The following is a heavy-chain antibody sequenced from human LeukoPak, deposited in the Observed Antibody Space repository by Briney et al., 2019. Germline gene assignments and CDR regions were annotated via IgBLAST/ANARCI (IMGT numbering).Heavy chain of an antibody. Sequence: GGSLRLSCAASGFTFSSYGMHWVRQAPGKGLEWVAVISYDGSNKYYADSVEGRFTISRDNSKNTLYLQMNSLRAEDTAVYYCAKNSYGYLPGHDYWGQGTLVTVSS. V-gene: IGHV3-30*18. D-gene: IGHD5-18*01. CDR2: ISYDGSNK. CDR3: AKNSYGYLPGHDY. CDR1: GFTFSSYG. J-gene: IGHJ4*02.